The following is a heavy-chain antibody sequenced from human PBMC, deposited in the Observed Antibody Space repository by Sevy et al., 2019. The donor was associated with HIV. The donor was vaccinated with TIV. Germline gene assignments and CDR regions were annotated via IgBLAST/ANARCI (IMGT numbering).Heavy chain of an antibody. V-gene: IGHV3-7*01. J-gene: IGHJ6*02. CDR3: ARDPSGSGSYYNPLYYGMDV. CDR1: GFTISSYW. Sequence: GGSLRLSCAASGFTISSYWMSWVRQAPGKGLEWVANIKQDGSEKYYVDSVKGRFTISRDNAKNSLYLQMNSLRAEDTAVYYCARDPSGSGSYYNPLYYGMDVWGQGTTVTVSS. D-gene: IGHD3-10*01. CDR2: IKQDGSEK.